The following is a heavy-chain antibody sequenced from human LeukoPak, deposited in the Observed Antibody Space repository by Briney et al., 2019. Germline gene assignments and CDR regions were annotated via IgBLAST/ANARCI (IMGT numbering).Heavy chain of an antibody. V-gene: IGHV3-7*01. CDR2: TKQDGSEK. J-gene: IGHJ4*02. CDR1: GFTFSSRW. CDR3: ARDSDGYDL. D-gene: IGHD2-15*01. Sequence: GASLRLSCAASGFTFSSRWMSWVRQAPGKGLEWVANTKQDGSEKYYVDSVKGRFTISRDNAKNSLYLQMNSLRVDDTAVYYCARDSDGYDLWGQGTLVTVSS.